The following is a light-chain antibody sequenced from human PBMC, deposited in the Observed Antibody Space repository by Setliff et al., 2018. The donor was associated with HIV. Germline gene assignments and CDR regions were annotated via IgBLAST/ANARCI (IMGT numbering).Light chain of an antibody. CDR3: SSYTGSNTYI. Sequence: QSVLTQAASVSGSPGQSITMSCTGTSRDVGGGSNYVSWFQQHPGKAPKLIIFDVNKRPSGVSDRFSASKSGNTASLTISGLQADDEADYYCSSYTGSNTYIFGSGTKVT. CDR2: DVN. CDR1: SRDVGGGSNY. V-gene: IGLV2-14*03. J-gene: IGLJ1*01.